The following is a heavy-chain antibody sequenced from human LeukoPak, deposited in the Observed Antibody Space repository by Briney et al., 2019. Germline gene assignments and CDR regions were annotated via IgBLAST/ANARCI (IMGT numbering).Heavy chain of an antibody. CDR1: GFTVSSNY. D-gene: IGHD5-24*01. CDR2: IYSGGST. Sequence: GGSLRLSCAASGFTVSSNYMSWVRQAPGKGLEWVSVIYSGGSTYYADSVKGRFTISRDNSKNTLYLQMNSLRAEDTAVYFCARDVEMATIPYYFDYWGQGTLVTVSS. J-gene: IGHJ4*02. CDR3: ARDVEMATIPYYFDY. V-gene: IGHV3-66*01.